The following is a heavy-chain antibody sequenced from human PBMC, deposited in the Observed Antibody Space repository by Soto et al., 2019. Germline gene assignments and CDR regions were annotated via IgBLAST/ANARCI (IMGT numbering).Heavy chain of an antibody. CDR2: IGTAGDT. V-gene: IGHV3-13*01. D-gene: IGHD3-9*01. CDR1: GCTFGRYD. J-gene: IGHJ4*02. Sequence: GSLRLSCAASGCTFGRYDMHWVRQATGKGLEWVSAIGTAGDTYHPVSVKGRFTISRENAKNSLYLQMNSLRAGDTAVYYCARGYYDILTGYSEYYFDYWGQGTLVTVSS. CDR3: ARGYYDILTGYSEYYFDY.